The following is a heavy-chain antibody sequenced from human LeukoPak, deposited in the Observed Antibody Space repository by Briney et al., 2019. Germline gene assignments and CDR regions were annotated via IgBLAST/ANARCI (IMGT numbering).Heavy chain of an antibody. V-gene: IGHV4-59*01. Sequence: SETLSLICTVSGGSTSSDYWNWIRQLPGNGLEWIGCIYNSGSTSTKYNPSLKSRVSISVDTSNNQFFLKLNPVTAADTAVYYCVRGYSSSWFYLDYWGQGTLVTVSS. J-gene: IGHJ4*02. D-gene: IGHD6-13*01. CDR1: GGSTSSDY. CDR3: VRGYSSSWFYLDY. CDR2: IYNSGST.